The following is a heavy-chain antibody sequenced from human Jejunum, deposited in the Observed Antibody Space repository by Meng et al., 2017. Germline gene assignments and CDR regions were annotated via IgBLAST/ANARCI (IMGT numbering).Heavy chain of an antibody. CDR2: INHSGST. J-gene: IGHJ4*02. CDR3: VYSNYRSDY. Sequence: QLQVQQWGAGLLKPSETLSLTCAVYGGSFSDYHWTLIRQPPGKGLEWIGEINHSGSTHYRPYLGSRLSISADSSKNQLSLRLNSVTAADTAVYSCVYSNYRSDYWGQGTLVTVSS. D-gene: IGHD4-11*01. CDR1: GGSFSDYH. V-gene: IGHV4-34*01.